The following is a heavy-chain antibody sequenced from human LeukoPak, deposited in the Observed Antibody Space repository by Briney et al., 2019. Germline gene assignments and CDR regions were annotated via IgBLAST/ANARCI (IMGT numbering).Heavy chain of an antibody. Sequence: GASVKVSCKASGYTFTSNYIHWVRQPPGQGLEWMGGIIPIFGTANYAQKFQGRVTITADESTSTAYMELSSLRSEDTAVYYCARDGQSGYFDYWGQGSLVTVSS. D-gene: IGHD2-15*01. CDR2: IIPIFGTA. V-gene: IGHV1-69*13. J-gene: IGHJ4*02. CDR1: GYTFTSNY. CDR3: ARDGQSGYFDY.